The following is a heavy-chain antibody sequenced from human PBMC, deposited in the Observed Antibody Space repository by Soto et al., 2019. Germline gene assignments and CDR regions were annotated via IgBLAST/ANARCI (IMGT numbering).Heavy chain of an antibody. Sequence: QVQLVESGGGVVQPGRSLRLSCAASGFNFRNYGMHWVRQAPGKGLEWVAIISYDGSNKFYADSVEGRFTISRDNSKNTLFLQINSLRAEDTAVYYCAKVRARIAGGDWVFDLWGRGTLVTVSS. CDR1: GFNFRNYG. V-gene: IGHV3-30*18. CDR3: AKVRARIAGGDWVFDL. CDR2: ISYDGSNK. J-gene: IGHJ2*01. D-gene: IGHD6-13*01.